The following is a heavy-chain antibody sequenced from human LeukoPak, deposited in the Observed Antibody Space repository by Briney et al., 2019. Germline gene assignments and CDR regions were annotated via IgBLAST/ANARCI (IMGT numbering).Heavy chain of an antibody. CDR2: ISSSSSYI. CDR3: ARVGITMVRGVDSHAFDI. Sequence: PGGSLRLSCAASGFTFSSYSMNWVRQAPGKGLEWVSSISSSSSYIYYADSVKGRFTISRDNAKNSLYLQMNSLRAEDTAVYYCARVGITMVRGVDSHAFDIWGQGTMVTVSS. J-gene: IGHJ3*02. V-gene: IGHV3-21*01. CDR1: GFTFSSYS. D-gene: IGHD3-10*01.